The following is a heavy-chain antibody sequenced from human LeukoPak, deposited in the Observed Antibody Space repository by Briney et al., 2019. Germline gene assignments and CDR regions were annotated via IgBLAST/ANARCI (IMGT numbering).Heavy chain of an antibody. CDR2: INPNSGGT. D-gene: IGHD3-16*02. Sequence: GASVKVSCKASGYTFTGYYMHWVRQAPGQGLEWMGWINPNSGGTNYAQKFQGRVTMTRDTSISTAYMELSRLRSDDTAVYYCARERGSYRGWFDPWGQGTLVTVSS. CDR3: ARERGSYRGWFDP. CDR1: GYTFTGYY. V-gene: IGHV1-2*02. J-gene: IGHJ5*02.